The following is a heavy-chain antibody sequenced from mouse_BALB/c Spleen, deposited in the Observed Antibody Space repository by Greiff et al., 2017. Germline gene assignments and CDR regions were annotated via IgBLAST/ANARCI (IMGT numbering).Heavy chain of an antibody. Sequence: VQLQQSGAELAKPGASVKMSCKASGYTFTSYWMHWVKQRPGQGLEWIGYINPSTGYTEYNQKFKDKATLTADKSSSTAYMQLSSLTPEDSAVYYCARCGYRYDGFAYWGQGTLVTVSA. CDR1: GYTFTSYW. V-gene: IGHV1-7*01. D-gene: IGHD2-14*01. CDR2: INPSTGYT. CDR3: ARCGYRYDGFAY. J-gene: IGHJ3*01.